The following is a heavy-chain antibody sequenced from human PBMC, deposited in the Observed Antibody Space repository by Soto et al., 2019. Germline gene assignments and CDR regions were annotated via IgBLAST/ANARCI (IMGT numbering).Heavy chain of an antibody. CDR2: INHSGST. Sequence: PSETLSLTCAVYGGSFSGYYWSWIRQPPGKGLEWIGEINHSGSTNYNPSLKSRVTISVDTSKNQFSLKLSSVTAADTAVYSCARGGVTYYDFWSGYYEHRPVYNWFDPWGQGTLVTVSS. D-gene: IGHD3-3*01. V-gene: IGHV4-34*01. CDR1: GGSFSGYY. J-gene: IGHJ5*02. CDR3: ARGGVTYYDFWSGYYEHRPVYNWFDP.